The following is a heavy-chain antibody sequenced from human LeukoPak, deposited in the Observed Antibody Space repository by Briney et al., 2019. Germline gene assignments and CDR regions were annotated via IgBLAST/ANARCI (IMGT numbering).Heavy chain of an antibody. CDR3: ARDHIAVAGNAAFDI. V-gene: IGHV1-18*04. Sequence: ASVKVSCKASGYTFTTYYMHWVRQAPGQGLEWMGWISAYNGNTNYAQKLQGRVTMTTDTSTSTAYMELRSLRSDDTAVYYCARDHIAVAGNAAFDIWGQGTMVTVSS. CDR2: ISAYNGNT. J-gene: IGHJ3*02. CDR1: GYTFTTYY. D-gene: IGHD6-19*01.